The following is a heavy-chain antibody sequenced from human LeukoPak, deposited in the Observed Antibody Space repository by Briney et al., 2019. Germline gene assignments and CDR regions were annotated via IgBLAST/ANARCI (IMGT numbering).Heavy chain of an antibody. D-gene: IGHD6-19*01. Sequence: GASVKVSCKASGGTFSSYTISWVRQAPGQGLEWMGRIIPILGIANYAQKFQGRVTITADKSTSTAYIELSSLRSEDTAVYYCGSPVAVAGTHFDYWGQRTLVTVSS. CDR1: GGTFSSYT. CDR2: IIPILGIA. V-gene: IGHV1-69*02. CDR3: GSPVAVAGTHFDY. J-gene: IGHJ4*02.